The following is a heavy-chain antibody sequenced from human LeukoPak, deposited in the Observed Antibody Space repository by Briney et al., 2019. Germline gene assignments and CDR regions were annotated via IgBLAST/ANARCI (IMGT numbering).Heavy chain of an antibody. J-gene: IGHJ4*02. CDR1: GGSISSGGYY. CDR2: INHSGST. CDR3: ARGFDYGGIAFDY. Sequence: SETLSLTCTVSGGSISSGGYYWSWIRQPPGKGLEWIGEINHSGSTNYNPSLKSRVTISVDTSKNQFSLKLSSVTAADTAVYYCARGFDYGGIAFDYWGQGTLVTVSS. V-gene: IGHV4-39*07. D-gene: IGHD4-23*01.